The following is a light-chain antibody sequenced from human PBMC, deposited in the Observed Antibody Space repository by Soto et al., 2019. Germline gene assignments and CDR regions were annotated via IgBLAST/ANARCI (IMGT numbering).Light chain of an antibody. CDR1: QSMTDY. V-gene: IGKV1-39*01. Sequence: DIQMTQSPSSLSASVGDRVTITCRASQSMTDYLNWYQQKPGKAPKLLIYAASSLQSGVPSRFSASGSGTDFTLTISRLQPEDFATYFCQQTYITPFTFGQGTRLEI. CDR2: AAS. J-gene: IGKJ5*01. CDR3: QQTYITPFT.